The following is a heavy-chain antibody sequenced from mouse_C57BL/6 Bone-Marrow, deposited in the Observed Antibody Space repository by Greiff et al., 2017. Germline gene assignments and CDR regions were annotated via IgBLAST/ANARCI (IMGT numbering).Heavy chain of an antibody. CDR3: AGSTYYAMDY. CDR2: IDPSDSYT. D-gene: IGHD1-1*01. Sequence: QVQLQQPGAELVKPGASVKLSCKASGYTFTSYWMQWVKQRPGQGLEWIGEIDPSDSYTNYNQKFKGKATLPVDTSSSTAYMQLSSLTSEDSAVYYCAGSTYYAMDYWGQGTSVTVSS. V-gene: IGHV1-50*01. J-gene: IGHJ4*01. CDR1: GYTFTSYW.